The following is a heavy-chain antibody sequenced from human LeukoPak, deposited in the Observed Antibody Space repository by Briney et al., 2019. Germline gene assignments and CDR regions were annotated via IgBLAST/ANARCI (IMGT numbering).Heavy chain of an antibody. CDR1: GFIFSSYG. V-gene: IGHV3-30*03. J-gene: IGHJ4*02. Sequence: GGSLRLSCAASGFIFSSYGMHWVRQAPGKGLEWVAVISYDGSNKYYADSVKGRFTISRDNSKNTLYLQMNSLRAEDTAVYYCATSGYSYRGFGYWGQGTLVTVSS. CDR2: ISYDGSNK. CDR3: ATSGYSYRGFGY. D-gene: IGHD5-18*01.